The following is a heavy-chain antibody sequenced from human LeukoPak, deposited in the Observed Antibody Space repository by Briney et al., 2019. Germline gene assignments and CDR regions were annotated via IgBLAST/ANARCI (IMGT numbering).Heavy chain of an antibody. CDR2: IYYSGST. CDR1: GGSISNYD. J-gene: IGHJ4*02. CDR3: ARGLSSSWYGGFDY. D-gene: IGHD6-13*01. Sequence: SETLSLTCPVSGGSISNYDWNWVRQPPGKGLEWIGYIYYSGSTNYNPSLKSRVTISLETSKNQFSLKLSSATAADTAVYYCARGLSSSWYGGFDYWGQGTLVTVSS. V-gene: IGHV4-59*01.